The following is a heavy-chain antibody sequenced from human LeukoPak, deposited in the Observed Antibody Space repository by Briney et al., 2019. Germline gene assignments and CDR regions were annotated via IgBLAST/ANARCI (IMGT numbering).Heavy chain of an antibody. CDR3: ARVDLVLRYFDWLPSGYFDY. J-gene: IGHJ4*02. CDR2: INPNSGGT. CDR1: GYTFTGYY. D-gene: IGHD3-9*01. Sequence: ASVKVSCKASGYTFTGYYMHWVRQAPGQGLEWMGWINPNSGGTNYAQKLQGRVTMTTDTSTSTAYMELRSLRSDDTAVYYCARVDLVLRYFDWLPSGYFDYWGQGTLVTVSS. V-gene: IGHV1-2*02.